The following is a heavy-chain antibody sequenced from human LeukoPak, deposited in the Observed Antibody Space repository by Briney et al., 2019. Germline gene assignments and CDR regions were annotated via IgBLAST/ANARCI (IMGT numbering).Heavy chain of an antibody. J-gene: IGHJ5*02. CDR3: ARHYYDILTGYLEWFDP. CDR2: IYYSGST. D-gene: IGHD3-9*01. V-gene: IGHV4-39*01. Sequence: SETLSLTCTVSGGSISSYYWSWIRQPPGKGLEWIGSIYYSGSTYYNPSLKSRVTISVDTSKNEFSLKLSSVTAADTAVYYCARHYYDILTGYLEWFDPWGQGTLVTVSS. CDR1: GGSISSYY.